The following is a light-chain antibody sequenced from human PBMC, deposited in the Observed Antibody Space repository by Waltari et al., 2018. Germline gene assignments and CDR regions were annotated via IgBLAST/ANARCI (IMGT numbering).Light chain of an antibody. CDR2: DTS. CDR1: QTVDSY. V-gene: IGKV3-11*01. CDR3: QQRRSWPLT. Sequence: EIVLTQSPATLSLSPGEIATLSCRASQTVDSYLIWYQQRPGQAPRLLIYDTSDRATGIPARFSGSGSGTDYTLTISSLEPEDFAVYYCQQRRSWPLTFGGGTKVEIK. J-gene: IGKJ4*01.